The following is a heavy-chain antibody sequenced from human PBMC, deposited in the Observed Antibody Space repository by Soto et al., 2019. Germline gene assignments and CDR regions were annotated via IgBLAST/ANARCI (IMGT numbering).Heavy chain of an antibody. CDR3: ARVDTAMVTLDY. CDR2: IYYSGST. D-gene: IGHD5-18*01. CDR1: GGSISSSGDY. J-gene: IGHJ4*02. Sequence: SETQCLTSTVSGGSISSSGDYWGWISQPPGKGLEWIGSIYYSGSTYYNPSLKSRVTISVDTSKNQFSLKLSSVTAADTAVYYCARVDTAMVTLDYWGQGTLVTVSS. V-gene: IGHV4-39*01.